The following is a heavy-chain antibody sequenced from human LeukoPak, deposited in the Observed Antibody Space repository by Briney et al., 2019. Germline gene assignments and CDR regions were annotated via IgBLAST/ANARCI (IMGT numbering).Heavy chain of an antibody. Sequence: GGSLRLSYAASGFTFSSYGMSWVRQAPGKGLEWVSVISGSGDTTYYADSVKGRFTISRDNSKNTLYLQMNSLRAEDTAVYFCARSRDGYKRFDSWGQGTLVTVSS. J-gene: IGHJ4*02. D-gene: IGHD5-24*01. CDR2: ISGSGDTT. CDR3: ARSRDGYKRFDS. CDR1: GFTFSSYG. V-gene: IGHV3-23*01.